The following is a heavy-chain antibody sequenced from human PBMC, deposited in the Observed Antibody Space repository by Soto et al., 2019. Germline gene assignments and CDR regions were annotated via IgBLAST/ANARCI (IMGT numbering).Heavy chain of an antibody. J-gene: IGHJ4*02. CDR2: IYYSGGT. D-gene: IGHD3-9*01. CDR3: ARQSYNILTGPFFDY. V-gene: IGHV4-61*01. Sequence: SETLSLTCTVSVGSISSGNYYWSWIRQPPGKGLEWIGYIYYSGGTNYNPSLKSRVTISVDTSKNQFSLKLSSVTAADTALYYCARQSYNILTGPFFDYWGQGTLVTVSS. CDR1: VGSISSGNYY.